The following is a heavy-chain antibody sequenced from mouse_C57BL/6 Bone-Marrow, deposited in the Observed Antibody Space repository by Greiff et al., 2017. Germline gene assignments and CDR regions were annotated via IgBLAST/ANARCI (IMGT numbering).Heavy chain of an antibody. CDR2: ISSGGDYI. CDR3: TRGRGITAFYYYAMDY. J-gene: IGHJ4*01. CDR1: GFTFSSYA. D-gene: IGHD2-4*01. V-gene: IGHV5-9-1*02. Sequence: EVNVVESGEGLVKPGGSLKLSCAASGFTFSSYAMSWVRQTPEKRPEWVAYISSGGDYIYYADTVKGRFTISRDNARNTLYLQMSSLKSEDTAMYYCTRGRGITAFYYYAMDYWGQGTSVTVSS.